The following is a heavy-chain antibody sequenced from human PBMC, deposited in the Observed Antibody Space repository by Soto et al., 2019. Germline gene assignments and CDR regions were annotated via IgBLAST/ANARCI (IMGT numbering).Heavy chain of an antibody. Sequence: EVQLVESGGGLVQPGGSLRLSCAASGFTFNRYWMTWVRQAPGKGLGWVANIKQDGSEKYYVDSVKGRFTISRDNAKNSLYLQMNSLRAEDTAVYYCARGWGLDPWGQGTLVTVSS. CDR1: GFTFNRYW. D-gene: IGHD1-26*01. CDR3: ARGWGLDP. J-gene: IGHJ5*02. CDR2: IKQDGSEK. V-gene: IGHV3-7*04.